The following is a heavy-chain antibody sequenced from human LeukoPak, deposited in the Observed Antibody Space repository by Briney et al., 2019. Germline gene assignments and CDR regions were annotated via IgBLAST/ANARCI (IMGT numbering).Heavy chain of an antibody. Sequence: PGGSLRLSCAASGFTFSSYSMNWVRQAPGKGLEWVSYNSSSSNTIYYADSVKGRFTISRDNAKNSLYLQMNSLRDEDTAVYYCARDILTKQAYSGYDNWGQGTLVTVSS. D-gene: IGHD5-12*01. CDR3: ARDILTKQAYSGYDN. CDR2: NSSSSNTI. V-gene: IGHV3-48*02. CDR1: GFTFSSYS. J-gene: IGHJ4*02.